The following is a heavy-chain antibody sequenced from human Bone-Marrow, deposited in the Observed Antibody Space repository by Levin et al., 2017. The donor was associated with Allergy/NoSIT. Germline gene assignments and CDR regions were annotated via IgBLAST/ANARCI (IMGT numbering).Heavy chain of an antibody. CDR1: GYIFASYY. CDR2: INPSGGAL. D-gene: IGHD2-15*01. CDR3: ARPLDQGGHSGYDC. J-gene: IGHJ4*02. Sequence: GESLKISCKASGYIFASYYIHWVRQAPGEGLEWLGLINPSGGALRYAQKFQGRVTMTRDTSTSTVYMDLSSLRSEDTAVDFCARPLDQGGHSGYDCWGQGTQVTVSS. V-gene: IGHV1-46*01.